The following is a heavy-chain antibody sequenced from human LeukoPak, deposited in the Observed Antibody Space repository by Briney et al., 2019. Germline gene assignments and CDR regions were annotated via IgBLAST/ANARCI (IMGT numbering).Heavy chain of an antibody. Sequence: ASVKVSCKASDYTFTTYGISWVRQAPGQGLEWMGWIRTYNGKTNYAQKLQGRVTMTTDTSTSTAYMELRSLRSDDTAVYYCARGPLWFGQFYFDYWGQGTLVTVSS. CDR3: ARGPLWFGQFYFDY. D-gene: IGHD3-10*01. V-gene: IGHV1-18*01. J-gene: IGHJ4*02. CDR1: DYTFTTYG. CDR2: IRTYNGKT.